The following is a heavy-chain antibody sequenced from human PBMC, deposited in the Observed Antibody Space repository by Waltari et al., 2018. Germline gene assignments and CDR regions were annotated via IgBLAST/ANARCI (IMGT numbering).Heavy chain of an antibody. D-gene: IGHD4-17*01. CDR2: IRTKAKNYAT. Sequence: EVQLVESGGGLVQPGESLKFSCVASGSSFSGSAMHWVRQASGKGLEWVGRIRTKAKNYATGYGASVKGRFTISRDDSKNTTYLQMNSLKTEDTAVYYCSRPPYGDTDYWGQGTLVTVSS. CDR1: GSSFSGSA. CDR3: SRPPYGDTDY. V-gene: IGHV3-73*02. J-gene: IGHJ4*02.